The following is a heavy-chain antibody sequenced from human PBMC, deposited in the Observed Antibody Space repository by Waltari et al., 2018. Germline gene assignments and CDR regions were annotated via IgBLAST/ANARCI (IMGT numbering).Heavy chain of an antibody. CDR2: ISWNSGSI. J-gene: IGHJ4*02. D-gene: IGHD6-13*01. CDR1: GFTFDDYA. CDR3: AKDLAGTAAGTLGY. Sequence: EVQLVESGGGLVQPGRSLQLSCAASGFTFDDYAMHWVRQAPGKGLEWVSGISWNSGSIGYADSVKGRFTISRDNAKNSLYLQMNSLRAEDTALYYCAKDLAGTAAGTLGYWGKGTLVTVSS. V-gene: IGHV3-9*01.